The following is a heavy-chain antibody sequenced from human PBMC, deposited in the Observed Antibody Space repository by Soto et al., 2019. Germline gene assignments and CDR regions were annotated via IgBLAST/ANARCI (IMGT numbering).Heavy chain of an antibody. D-gene: IGHD2-15*01. Sequence: GGSLRLSCAASGFTFSSYGMHWVRQAPGKGLEWVAVISYDGSNKCYADSVKGRFTISRDNSKNTLYLQMNSLRAEDTAVYYCAKDKPRIPSYCSGGSCYRALFYYYYGMDVWGQGTTVTVSS. CDR1: GFTFSSYG. CDR3: AKDKPRIPSYCSGGSCYRALFYYYYGMDV. J-gene: IGHJ6*02. CDR2: ISYDGSNK. V-gene: IGHV3-30*18.